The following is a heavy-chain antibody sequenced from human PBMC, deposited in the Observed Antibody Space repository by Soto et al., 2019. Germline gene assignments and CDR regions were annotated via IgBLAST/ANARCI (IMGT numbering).Heavy chain of an antibody. V-gene: IGHV4-30-4*01. J-gene: IGHJ6*02. D-gene: IGHD2-2*01. CDR1: GGSISSGDYY. CDR3: ARGKLVPAAISYRSSSPAYYYYVMDV. Sequence: SATLSLTCTVSGGSISSGDYYWSWIRQPPGKGLGWIGYIYYSGSTCYNPSLKSRVTISVDTSKNQFSLKLSSVTAADTAVYYCARGKLVPAAISYRSSSPAYYYYVMDVRGQGTTVPVSS. CDR2: IYYSGST.